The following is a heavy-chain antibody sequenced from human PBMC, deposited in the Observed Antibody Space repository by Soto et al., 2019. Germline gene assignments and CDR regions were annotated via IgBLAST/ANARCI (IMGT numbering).Heavy chain of an antibody. CDR2: IYYSGST. D-gene: IGHD2-15*01. V-gene: IGHV4-39*01. CDR3: ARARGSPPTREGPYYYYYMDV. J-gene: IGHJ6*03. Sequence: ASETLSLTCTVSGGSISSSSYYWGWIRQPPGKGLEWIGSIYYSGSTYYNPSLKSRVTISVDTSKNQFSLKLSSVTAADTAVYYCARARGSPPTREGPYYYYYMDVWGKGTTVTVSS. CDR1: GGSISSSSYY.